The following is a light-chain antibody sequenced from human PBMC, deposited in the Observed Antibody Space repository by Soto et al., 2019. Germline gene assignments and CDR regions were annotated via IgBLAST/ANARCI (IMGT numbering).Light chain of an antibody. CDR2: RAS. CDR3: QQYNGYSRA. Sequence: DIQMTQSPSTLSASIGDRVTITCRASHSISDWLAWYQQKPGQAPKLLIYRASNLESGVPSRFSGSGSGTEFTLTISRLQPDDFATFYCQQYNGYSRAFGKWTKVAIK. V-gene: IGKV1-5*03. J-gene: IGKJ1*01. CDR1: HSISDW.